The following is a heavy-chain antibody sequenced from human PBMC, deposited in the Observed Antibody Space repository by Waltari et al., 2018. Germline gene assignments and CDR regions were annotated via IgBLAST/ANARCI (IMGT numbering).Heavy chain of an antibody. CDR3: ARRKDYGGNLFDY. CDR1: GYSFTSYW. V-gene: IGHV5-10-1*03. J-gene: IGHJ4*02. D-gene: IGHD4-17*01. Sequence: EVQLVQSGAEVKKPGESLRISCKGSGYSFTSYWISWVHQMPGKGLGWLGKIDPSDSYTNYSPSFQGHGTISADKSISTAYLQCSSLKASDTAIYYCARRKDYGGNLFDYWGQGTLVTVSS. CDR2: IDPSDSYT.